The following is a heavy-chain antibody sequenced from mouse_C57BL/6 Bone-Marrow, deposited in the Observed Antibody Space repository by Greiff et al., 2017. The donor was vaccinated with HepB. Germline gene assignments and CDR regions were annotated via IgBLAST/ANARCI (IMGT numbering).Heavy chain of an antibody. J-gene: IGHJ2*01. V-gene: IGHV1-64*01. D-gene: IGHD1-1*02. Sequence: VQLQQPGAELVKPGASVKLSCKASGYTFTSYWMHWVKQRPGQGLEWIGMIHPNSGSTNYNEKFKSKATLTVDKSSSTAYMQLSSLTSEDSAVYYCARNGMYYGPLGYCGQGTTLTVSS. CDR2: IHPNSGST. CDR3: ARNGMYYGPLGY. CDR1: GYTFTSYW.